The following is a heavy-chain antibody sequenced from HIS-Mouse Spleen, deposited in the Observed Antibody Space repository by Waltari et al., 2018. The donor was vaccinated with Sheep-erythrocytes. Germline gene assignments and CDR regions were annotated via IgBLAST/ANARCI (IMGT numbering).Heavy chain of an antibody. CDR3: AMIYYYYGMDV. Sequence: QVQLQQWGAGLLKPSETLSLTCAVYGGSFSGYYWSWIRQPPGKGLEWIGEINHSGSTNYNPSLKSRVTISVDTSKNQFSLKLSSVTAADTAVYYCAMIYYYYGMDVWGQGTTVTVSS. D-gene: IGHD3-22*01. CDR1: GGSFSGYY. J-gene: IGHJ6*02. CDR2: INHSGST. V-gene: IGHV4-34*01.